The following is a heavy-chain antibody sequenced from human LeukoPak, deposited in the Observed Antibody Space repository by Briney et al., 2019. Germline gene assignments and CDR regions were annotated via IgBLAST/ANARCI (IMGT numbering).Heavy chain of an antibody. CDR1: GGSFSGYY. D-gene: IGHD3-22*01. V-gene: IGHV4-34*01. J-gene: IGHJ4*02. CDR3: ARGRSWCYYEPLGY. CDR2: INHSGST. Sequence: PSETLSLTCAVYGGSFSGYYWSWIRQPPGKGLEWIGEINHSGSTNYNPSLKSRVTISVDTTKNQFSLKLSPVTAAATAVYYCARGRSWCYYEPLGYWGQGTLVTVSS.